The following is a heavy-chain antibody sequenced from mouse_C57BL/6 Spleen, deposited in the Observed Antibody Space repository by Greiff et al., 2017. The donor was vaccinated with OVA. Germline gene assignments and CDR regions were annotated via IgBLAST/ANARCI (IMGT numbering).Heavy chain of an antibody. V-gene: IGHV5-6*01. CDR1: GFTFSSYG. CDR3: ARHRASITTVVAFDY. CDR2: ISSGGSYT. J-gene: IGHJ2*01. Sequence: EVQVVESGGDLVKPGGSLKLSCAASGFTFSSYGMSWVRQTPDKRLEWVATISSGGSYTYYPDSVKGRFTISRDNAKNTLYLQMSSLKSEDTAMYYCARHRASITTVVAFDYWCQGTTLTVSS. D-gene: IGHD1-1*01.